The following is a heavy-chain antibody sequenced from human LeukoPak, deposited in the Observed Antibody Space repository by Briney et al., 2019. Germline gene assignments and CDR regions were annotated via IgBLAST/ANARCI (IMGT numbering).Heavy chain of an antibody. CDR1: GFTFSSYA. CDR3: AKERGESRSFDY. CDR2: IRYDGSNK. J-gene: IGHJ4*02. V-gene: IGHV3-30*02. D-gene: IGHD7-27*01. Sequence: GRSPRLSCAASGFTFSSYAMHWVRQAPGKGLEWVAFIRYDGSNKYYADSVKGRFTISRDNSKNTLYLQMNSLRAEDTAVYYCAKERGESRSFDYWGQGTLVTVSS.